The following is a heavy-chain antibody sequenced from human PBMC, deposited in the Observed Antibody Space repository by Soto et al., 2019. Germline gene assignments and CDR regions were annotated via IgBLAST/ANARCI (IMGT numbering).Heavy chain of an antibody. V-gene: IGHV5-51*01. CDR1: GYSFTNYW. CDR2: IYPGDSDT. J-gene: IGHJ6*03. Sequence: GESLKISCRGSGYSFTNYWIGWVRQMPGKGLEWMGIIYPGDSDTRYSPSFQGQVTISADKSISTAYLQWSSLKASDTAMFYFTRRRDFWSGYFNYYYMDVWGKGTTVTVSS. CDR3: TRRRDFWSGYFNYYYMDV. D-gene: IGHD3-3*01.